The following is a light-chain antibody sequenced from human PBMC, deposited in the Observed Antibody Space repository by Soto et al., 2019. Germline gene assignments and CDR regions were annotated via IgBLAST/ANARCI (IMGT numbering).Light chain of an antibody. V-gene: IGKV1-39*01. CDR3: HQSYSTPWT. J-gene: IGKJ1*01. CDR1: QSISTY. Sequence: DIQMTQSPSSLSASVGDRVSITCRASQSISTYLNWYQQKPGKAPKLLIYDASSLQSGVPFRFSGSGSGTDFALTISSLQPEDFAIYYCHQSYSTPWTFGHGTEVEVK. CDR2: DAS.